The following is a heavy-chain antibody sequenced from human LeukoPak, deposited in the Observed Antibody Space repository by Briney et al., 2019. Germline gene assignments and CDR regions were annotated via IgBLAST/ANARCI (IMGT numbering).Heavy chain of an antibody. CDR1: GGTFSSYA. Sequence: SVKVSCKASGGTFSSYAISWVRQAPGQGLEWMGRIIPILGIASYAQKFQGRVTMTRDTSTSTVYMELSSLRSEDTAVYYCARDRHIVVVPAAYNWFDPWGQGTLVTVSS. CDR3: ARDRHIVVVPAAYNWFDP. CDR2: IIPILGIA. V-gene: IGHV1-69*04. J-gene: IGHJ5*02. D-gene: IGHD2-2*01.